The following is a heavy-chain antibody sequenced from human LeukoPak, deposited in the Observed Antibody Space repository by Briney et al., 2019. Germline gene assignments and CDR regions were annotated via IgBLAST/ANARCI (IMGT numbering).Heavy chain of an antibody. CDR2: IIPIFGTA. J-gene: IGHJ6*04. CDR3: ARAPMVRGVKSLDV. Sequence: SVKVSCKASGGTFSSYAISWVRQAPGQGLEWMGGIIPIFGTANYAQKFQGRVTITADESTRTAYMELSSLRSEDTAVYYCARAPMVRGVKSLDVWGKGTTVTVSS. D-gene: IGHD3-10*01. V-gene: IGHV1-69*13. CDR1: GGTFSSYA.